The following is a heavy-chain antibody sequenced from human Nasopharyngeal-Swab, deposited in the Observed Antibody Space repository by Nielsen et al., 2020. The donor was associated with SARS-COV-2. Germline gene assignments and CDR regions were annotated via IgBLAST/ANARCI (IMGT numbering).Heavy chain of an antibody. CDR3: AKDGLRGYSGYGHYYYYGMDV. V-gene: IGHV3-30*18. CDR1: GFTFSSYG. D-gene: IGHD5-12*01. Sequence: GGSLRLSCAAPGFTFSSYGMHWVRQAPGKGLEWVAVISYDGSNKYYADSVKGRFTISRDNSKNTLYLQMNSLRAEDTAVYYCAKDGLRGYSGYGHYYYYGMDVWGQGTTVTVSS. J-gene: IGHJ6*02. CDR2: ISYDGSNK.